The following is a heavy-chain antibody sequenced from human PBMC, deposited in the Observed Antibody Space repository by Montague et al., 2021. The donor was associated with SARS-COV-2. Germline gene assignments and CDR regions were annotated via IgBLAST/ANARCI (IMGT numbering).Heavy chain of an antibody. Sequence: SETLSPTRTVSGGSISSYYWSWIRQPAGKGLEWIGLIYTSGSTNCNPSLKSRVTMSLDTSKNQFSLKLRSVTAADTAVYYCARGSFGMGAFDIWGQGTMVTVSS. CDR2: IYTSGST. V-gene: IGHV4-4*07. D-gene: IGHD1-14*01. CDR3: ARGSFGMGAFDI. CDR1: GGSISSYY. J-gene: IGHJ3*02.